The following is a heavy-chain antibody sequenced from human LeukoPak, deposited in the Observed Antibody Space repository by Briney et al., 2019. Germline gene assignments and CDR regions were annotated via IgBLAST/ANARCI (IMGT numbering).Heavy chain of an antibody. Sequence: ASVKGSCKASGYTFTSYYMHWVRQAPGQGREWMGIINPSGGSTSYAQKFQGGVTMTRDTSTSTLYIDLSSLRSEATAVYYCVTSSSWYDPGDYWGQGTLVTVSS. J-gene: IGHJ4*02. V-gene: IGHV1-46*01. D-gene: IGHD6-13*01. CDR2: INPSGGST. CDR3: VTSSSWYDPGDY. CDR1: GYTFTSYY.